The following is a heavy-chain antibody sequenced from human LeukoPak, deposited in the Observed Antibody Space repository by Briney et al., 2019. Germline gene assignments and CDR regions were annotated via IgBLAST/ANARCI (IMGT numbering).Heavy chain of an antibody. V-gene: IGHV1-24*01. CDR2: FDPEDGET. Sequence: ASVKVSCRVSGYTLTELSMHWVRQAPGKGLEWMGGFDPEDGETIYAQKFQGRVTMTEDTSTDTAYMELSSLRSEDTAVYYCASYIVVVPAAIPNAFDIWGQGTMVTVSS. D-gene: IGHD2-2*01. CDR3: ASYIVVVPAAIPNAFDI. J-gene: IGHJ3*02. CDR1: GYTLTELS.